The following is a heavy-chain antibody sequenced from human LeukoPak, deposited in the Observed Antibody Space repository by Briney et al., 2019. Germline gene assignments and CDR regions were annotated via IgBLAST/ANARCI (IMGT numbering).Heavy chain of an antibody. V-gene: IGHV4-38-2*02. J-gene: IGHJ4*02. D-gene: IGHD3-22*01. Sequence: PSETLSLTCTVSGYSISSGYYWGWIRQPPGKGLEWIGSIYHGGSTYYNPSLKSRVTISVDTSKNQFSLKLSSVTAADTAVYYCAREPLGENYYDSSGYDPIDYWGQGTLVTVSS. CDR2: IYHGGST. CDR1: GYSISSGYY. CDR3: AREPLGENYYDSSGYDPIDY.